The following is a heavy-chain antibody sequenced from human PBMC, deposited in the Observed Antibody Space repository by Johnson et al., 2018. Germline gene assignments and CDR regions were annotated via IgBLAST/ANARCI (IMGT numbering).Heavy chain of an antibody. Sequence: QVQLVQSGAEVKKPGSSVKVSCKSSGNTFSLYSFTWVRQAPGQGLEWMGGIIPIFGTVNYAQRFQGRVTFTADDSTSTAYMELSSLRSEDTATYLRAREGKVELDALRQTLYYNGMDVWGQGTTVTVSS. D-gene: IGHD1-7*01. CDR2: IIPIFGTV. CDR1: GNTFSLYS. J-gene: IGHJ6*02. CDR3: AREGKVELDALRQTLYYNGMDV. V-gene: IGHV1-69*01.